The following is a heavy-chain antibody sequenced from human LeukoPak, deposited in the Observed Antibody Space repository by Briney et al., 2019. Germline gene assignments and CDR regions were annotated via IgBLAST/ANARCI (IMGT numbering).Heavy chain of an antibody. Sequence: GGSLRLSCAASGFTLNNYAMSWVRQAPGKGLEWVSAITGSGDSTNSGDPVKGRLTISRDNSKNTLFLQMNSLRAEDTAVYYCAKGSNWGSSWYFDLWGRGTLVSVSS. CDR2: ITGSGDST. CDR3: AKGSNWGSSWYFDL. J-gene: IGHJ2*01. D-gene: IGHD7-27*01. V-gene: IGHV3-23*01. CDR1: GFTLNNYA.